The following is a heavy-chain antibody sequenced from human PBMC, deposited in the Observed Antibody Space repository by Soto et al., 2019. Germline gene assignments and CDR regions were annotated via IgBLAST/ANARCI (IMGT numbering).Heavy chain of an antibody. CDR3: AIDRLWGSGSYSGY. D-gene: IGHD3-10*01. CDR1: GFTFSSYV. V-gene: IGHV3-23*01. Sequence: EVQLLESGGGLVQPGGSLRLCCAASGFTFSSYVLTWVRQAPGKGLEWVSGISASGGSTYYADAVKGRFTISRDNSKNTLYLQMNSLRAEDTAVSYCAIDRLWGSGSYSGYWGQGTLVTVSS. CDR2: ISASGGST. J-gene: IGHJ4*02.